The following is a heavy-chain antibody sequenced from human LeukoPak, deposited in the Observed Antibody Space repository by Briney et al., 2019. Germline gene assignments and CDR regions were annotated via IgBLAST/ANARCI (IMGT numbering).Heavy chain of an antibody. CDR2: MNPNSGTT. Sequence: ASVKVSCKASGYTFTSYDINWVRQATGQGLEWMGWMNPNSGTTGYAQKFQGRVTITGNTYISTAYKELSSLRYEDAAVYYCARGSPRAMVYYYYYMDVWGKGTTVTVSS. CDR3: ARGSPRAMVYYYYYMDV. V-gene: IGHV1-8*03. D-gene: IGHD5-18*01. J-gene: IGHJ6*03. CDR1: GYTFTSYD.